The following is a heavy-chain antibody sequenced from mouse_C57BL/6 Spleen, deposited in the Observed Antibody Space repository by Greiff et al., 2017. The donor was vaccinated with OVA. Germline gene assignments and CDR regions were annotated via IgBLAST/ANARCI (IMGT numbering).Heavy chain of an antibody. V-gene: IGHV6-3*01. CDR3: TSYGNYGYYFDY. CDR1: GFTFSNYW. J-gene: IGHJ2*01. Sequence: EVKLMESGGGLVQPGGSMKLSCVASGFTFSNYWMNWVRQSPEKGLEWVAQIRLKSDNYATHYAESVKGRFTISRDDSKSSVYLQMNNLRAEDTGIYYCTSYGNYGYYFDYWGQGTTLTVSS. CDR2: IRLKSDNYAT. D-gene: IGHD2-1*01.